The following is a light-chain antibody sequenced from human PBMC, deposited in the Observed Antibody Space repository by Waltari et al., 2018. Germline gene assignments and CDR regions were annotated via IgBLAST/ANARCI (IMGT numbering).Light chain of an antibody. J-gene: IGLJ3*02. V-gene: IGLV1-40*01. CDR2: GNT. Sequence: QIPGKARNLHMYGNTNRPLAVPVRFSGSNPGSLGSLAITGLQAEDEAYYYCQSYDISLTCSWVFGGGTKLTVL. CDR3: QSYDISLTCSWV.